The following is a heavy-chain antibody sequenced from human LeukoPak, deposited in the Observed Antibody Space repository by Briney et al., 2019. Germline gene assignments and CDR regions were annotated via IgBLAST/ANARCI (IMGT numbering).Heavy chain of an antibody. CDR2: ISTSSSYI. J-gene: IGHJ3*02. Sequence: GGSLRLSCTASGFTFSSYSMNWVRQAPGKGLEWVSSISTSSSYIYYADSVKGRFTISRDNARNSLYLQMNSLRAEDTAVYYCVGWINRIAAAGTHDAFDIWGQGTKVTVSS. V-gene: IGHV3-21*01. CDR1: GFTFSSYS. D-gene: IGHD6-13*01. CDR3: VGWINRIAAAGTHDAFDI.